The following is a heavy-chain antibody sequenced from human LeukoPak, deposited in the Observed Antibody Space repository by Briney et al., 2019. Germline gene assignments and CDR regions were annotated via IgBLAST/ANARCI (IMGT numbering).Heavy chain of an antibody. V-gene: IGHV1-2*02. CDR1: GYTFTGYY. D-gene: IGHD6-19*01. Sequence: GASVKVYCKASGYTFTGYYMHWVRQAPGQGLEWMGWINPNSGGTNYAQKFQGRVTMTRDTSISTAYMELSRLRYDHTAVYYCAREVDSSGWDEIDYWGQGTLVTVSS. CDR2: INPNSGGT. CDR3: AREVDSSGWDEIDY. J-gene: IGHJ4*02.